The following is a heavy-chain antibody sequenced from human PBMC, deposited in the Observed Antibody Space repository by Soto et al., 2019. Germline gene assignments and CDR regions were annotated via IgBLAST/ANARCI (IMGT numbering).Heavy chain of an antibody. CDR1: GVTVCRYW. CDR2: INSDGSSR. J-gene: IGHJ5*02. D-gene: IGHD1-7*01. CDR3: APHLGQNYFDP. Sequence: LSCAPSGVTVCRYWMHSVRQAPERGLVWVSRINSDGSSRSYADSVKGRFTISRDNAKNTLYLQMNSLRAEDTAVYYCAPHLGQNYFDPWGQGTLVTVSS. V-gene: IGHV3-74*01.